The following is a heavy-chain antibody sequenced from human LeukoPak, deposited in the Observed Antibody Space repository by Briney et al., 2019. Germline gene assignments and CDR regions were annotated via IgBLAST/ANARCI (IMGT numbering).Heavy chain of an antibody. CDR2: IKEDGSEK. J-gene: IGHJ4*02. Sequence: GGSLSLSCAASGFTFSNYWMSWVRQAPGKGLEWVANIKEDGSEKYYVDSVKGRFTISRDNARNSLYLQMNSLRAEDTAVYYCASGRQLGYWGQGTLVAVSS. CDR1: GFTFSNYW. V-gene: IGHV3-7*01. CDR3: ASGRQLGY. D-gene: IGHD6-13*01.